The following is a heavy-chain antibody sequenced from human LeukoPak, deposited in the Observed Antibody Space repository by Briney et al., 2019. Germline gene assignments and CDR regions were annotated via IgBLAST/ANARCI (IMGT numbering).Heavy chain of an antibody. D-gene: IGHD2-2*02. CDR1: GFTFSSYA. Sequence: GGSLRLSCAASGFTFSSYAMSWVRQAPGKGLEWVGRIKSKTDGGTTDYAAPVKGRFTISRDDSKNTLYLQMNSLKTEDTAVYYCTTGLQLLYDGLQLDYWGQGTLVAVSS. J-gene: IGHJ4*02. CDR2: IKSKTDGGTT. V-gene: IGHV3-15*01. CDR3: TTGLQLLYDGLQLDY.